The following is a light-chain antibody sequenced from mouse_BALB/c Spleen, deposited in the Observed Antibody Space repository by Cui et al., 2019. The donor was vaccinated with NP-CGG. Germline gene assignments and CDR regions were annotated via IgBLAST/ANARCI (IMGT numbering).Light chain of an antibody. Sequence: AVMTQASATTTSPGETVTLTCRSSTGAVTTSNYANWIQEKPDHLFTGLIGGTNNRIPGVPARFSGSLIGDKAALTITGAQTEDEAIYFCALWYSNHWVFGGGTKLTVL. CDR2: GTN. V-gene: IGLV1*01. CDR1: TGAVTTSNY. CDR3: ALWYSNHWV. J-gene: IGLJ1*01.